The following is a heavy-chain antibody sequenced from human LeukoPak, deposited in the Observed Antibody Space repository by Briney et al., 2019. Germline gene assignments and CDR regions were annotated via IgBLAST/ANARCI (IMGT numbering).Heavy chain of an antibody. CDR2: IRSKAYCGTT. D-gene: IGHD3-22*01. Sequence: GRSLRLSCTAAGFTFGVYAMSSVRRAPGKGLGWVGFIRSKAYCGTTEYAASVKGRFTISRDDSKSIAYLQMNSLKTEDTAVYYCTRSYDSSGYVDYWGQGTLVTVSS. CDR1: GFTFGVYA. CDR3: TRSYDSSGYVDY. V-gene: IGHV3-49*04. J-gene: IGHJ4*02.